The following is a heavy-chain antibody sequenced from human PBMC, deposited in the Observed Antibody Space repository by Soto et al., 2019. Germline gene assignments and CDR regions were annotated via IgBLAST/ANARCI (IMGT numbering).Heavy chain of an antibody. CDR2: IYYSGST. CDR1: GGSISSGGYY. D-gene: IGHD2-15*01. CDR3: ARDQDRLSWFDP. Sequence: QVRLQEPGPGLVKPSQTLSLTCTVSGGSISSGGYYWSWIRQHAGKCLEWIGYIYYSGSTYYNPSLKTRVTSSVDTSKHQFSLKLSSVTAADTAVYYCARDQDRLSWFDPCGQGTLVTVSS. J-gene: IGHJ5*02. V-gene: IGHV4-31*03.